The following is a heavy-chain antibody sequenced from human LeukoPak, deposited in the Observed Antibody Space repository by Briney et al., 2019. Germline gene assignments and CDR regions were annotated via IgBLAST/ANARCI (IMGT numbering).Heavy chain of an antibody. D-gene: IGHD3-9*01. CDR2: ISSSGSTI. J-gene: IGHJ4*02. CDR3: ARGKRNYDILTGYVDY. CDR1: GFTFSDYY. Sequence: GGSLRLSCAASGFTFSDYYMSWIRQAPGKGLEWVSYISSSGSTIYYADSVKGRFTISRDNAKNSLYLQMNSLRAEDTAVYYCARGKRNYDILTGYVDYWGQGTLVTVSS. V-gene: IGHV3-11*01.